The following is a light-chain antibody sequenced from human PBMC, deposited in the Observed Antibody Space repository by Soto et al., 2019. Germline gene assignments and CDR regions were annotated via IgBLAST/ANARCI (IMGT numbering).Light chain of an antibody. CDR3: SSFEASNNLL. V-gene: IGLV2-8*01. CDR1: SSDVGGYNY. CDR2: EVS. Sequence: QSALTQPPSASGSPGQTVTISCTGTSSDVGGYNYVSWYQQHPGKAPKLMIYEVSKRPSGVPDRFSGSKSGNTASLTVSGLQVEDEADHYCSSFEASNNLLFGGGTKLTVL. J-gene: IGLJ2*01.